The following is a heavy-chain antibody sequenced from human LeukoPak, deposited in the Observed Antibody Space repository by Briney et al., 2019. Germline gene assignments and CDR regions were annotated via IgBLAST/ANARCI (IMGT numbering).Heavy chain of an antibody. Sequence: ASVKVSCKAPGYAFTSYYMHWVRQAPGQGLEWMGIINPSGGSTSYAQKFQGRVTMTRDMSTSTVYMELSSLRSEDTAVYYCASAMVGATRAYFDYWGQGTLVTVSS. CDR2: INPSGGST. J-gene: IGHJ4*02. D-gene: IGHD1-26*01. V-gene: IGHV1-46*01. CDR1: GYAFTSYY. CDR3: ASAMVGATRAYFDY.